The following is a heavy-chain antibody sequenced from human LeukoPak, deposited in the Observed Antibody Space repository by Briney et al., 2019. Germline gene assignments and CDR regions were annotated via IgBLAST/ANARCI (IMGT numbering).Heavy chain of an antibody. CDR1: GYTFTGYY. V-gene: IGHV1-2*02. CDR2: INPNSGGT. CDR3: ARDFPKHPPVGATGDDY. J-gene: IGHJ4*02. Sequence: GASVKVSCKASGYTFTGYYMHWVRQAPGQGLEWMGWINPNSGGTNYAQKFQGRVTMTRDTSISTAYMELSRLRSDDTAVYYCARDFPKHPPVGATGDDYWGQGTLVTVSS. D-gene: IGHD1-26*01.